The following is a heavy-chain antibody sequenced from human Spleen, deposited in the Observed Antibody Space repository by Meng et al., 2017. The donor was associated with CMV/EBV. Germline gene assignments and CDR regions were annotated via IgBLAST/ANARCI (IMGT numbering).Heavy chain of an antibody. V-gene: IGHV3-30*04. CDR2: ISYDGSNK. Sequence: GESLKISCAASGFTFSSYAMHWVRQAPGKGLEWVAVISYDGSNKYYADSVKGRFTISRDNAKNTLYLQMNSLRAEDTAVYYCARAYMGFDYWGQGTLVTVSS. CDR1: GFTFSSYA. J-gene: IGHJ4*02. D-gene: IGHD3-16*01. CDR3: ARAYMGFDY.